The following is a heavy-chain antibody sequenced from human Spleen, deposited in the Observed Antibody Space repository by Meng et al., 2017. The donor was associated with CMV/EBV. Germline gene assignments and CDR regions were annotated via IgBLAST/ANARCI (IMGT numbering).Heavy chain of an antibody. Sequence: GGSLRLSCAASGFTFDDYGMSWVRQAPGKGLEWVSGINWNGGSTGYADSVKGRFTISRDNAKNSLYLQMNSLRPEDTAVYYCARALGGYVIIPGVNYAMDVWGQGTSVTVSS. D-gene: IGHD2-2*01. V-gene: IGHV3-20*04. CDR2: INWNGGST. CDR3: ARALGGYVIIPGVNYAMDV. CDR1: GFTFDDYG. J-gene: IGHJ6*02.